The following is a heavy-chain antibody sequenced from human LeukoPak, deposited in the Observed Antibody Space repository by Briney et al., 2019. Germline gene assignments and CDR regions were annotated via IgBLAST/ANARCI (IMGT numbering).Heavy chain of an antibody. V-gene: IGHV4-34*01. CDR1: GGSFSGYY. CDR3: ATGYYYYYYMDV. CDR2: INHSGST. Sequence: KSSETLSLTCAVYGGSFSGYYWSWIRQPPGKGLEWIGEINHSGSTNYNPSLKSRVTISVDTSKNQFSLKLSSVAAADTAVYYCATGYYYYYYMDVWGKGTTVTVSS. J-gene: IGHJ6*03.